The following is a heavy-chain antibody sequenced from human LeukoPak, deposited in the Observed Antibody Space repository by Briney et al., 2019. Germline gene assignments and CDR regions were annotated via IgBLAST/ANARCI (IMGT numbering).Heavy chain of an antibody. CDR2: IYYSGST. CDR3: AREPYGYFDY. J-gene: IGHJ4*02. Sequence: SQTLSLTCTVSGGSISSGDYYWSWLRQPPGKGLEWIGFIYYSGSTYYNPSLKSRVTISVDTSKNQFSLKLSSVTAADTAVYDCAREPYGYFDYWGQGTLVTVSS. D-gene: IGHD3-10*01. CDR1: GGSISSGDYY. V-gene: IGHV4-30-4*08.